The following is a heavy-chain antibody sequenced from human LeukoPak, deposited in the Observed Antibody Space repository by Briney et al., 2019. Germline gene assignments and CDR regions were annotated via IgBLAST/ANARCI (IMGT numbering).Heavy chain of an antibody. D-gene: IGHD3-10*01. CDR1: GDSFSSNSAA. CDR3: ARYYYGSGSANGFDI. Sequence: SQTLSLTCDISGDSFSSNSAAWNWIRQSPSRGLEWLGRTYYRSKWENDFAPSVKSRITIDPDTSKNQFSLQLNSVTPEDTAVYYCARYYYGSGSANGFDIWGQGTMVTVSS. CDR2: TYYRSKWEN. J-gene: IGHJ3*02. V-gene: IGHV6-1*01.